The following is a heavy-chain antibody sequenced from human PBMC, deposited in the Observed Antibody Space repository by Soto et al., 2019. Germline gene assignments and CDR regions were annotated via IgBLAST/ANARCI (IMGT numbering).Heavy chain of an antibody. V-gene: IGHV3-23*01. D-gene: IGHD3-16*02. CDR2: ISGSGGST. Sequence: EVQLLESGGGLVQPGGSLRLSCAASGFTFSSYAMSWVRQAPGKGLEWVSAISGSGGSTYYADSVKGRFTISRDNSKNTRYLQMNSLRAEDTAVYYCAKDPMFGGVIAPAFFHYWGQGTLVTVSS. CDR1: GFTFSSYA. J-gene: IGHJ4*02. CDR3: AKDPMFGGVIAPAFFHY.